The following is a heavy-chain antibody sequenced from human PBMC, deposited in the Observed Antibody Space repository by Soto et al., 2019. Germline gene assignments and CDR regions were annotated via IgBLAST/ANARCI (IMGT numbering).Heavy chain of an antibody. CDR2: INHSGST. CDR3: ARGPGPTTVTIYYYYYMGV. Sequence: QVQLQQWGAGLLKPSETLSLTCAVYGGSFSGYYWSWIRPPPGKGLEWIGEINHSGSTNYNPSLKRRVHVSVDPAMNQFSLKLSSVTAADTAVYYCARGPGPTTVTIYYYYYMGVWGKGTTVTVSS. D-gene: IGHD4-4*01. CDR1: GGSFSGYY. V-gene: IGHV4-34*01. J-gene: IGHJ6*03.